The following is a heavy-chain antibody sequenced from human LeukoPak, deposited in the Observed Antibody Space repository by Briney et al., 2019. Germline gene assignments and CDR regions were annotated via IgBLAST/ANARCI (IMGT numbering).Heavy chain of an antibody. CDR3: ARDLGVCSGGTCYSVYDY. CDR1: GFIVSRYW. Sequence: PGGSLRLSCAASGFIVSRYWMSWVRQAPWKGLEWVADIKEDGSEKHCVDSVKGRFTISRDNAENSLYLQMNSLRAEDTAIYYCARDLGVCSGGTCYSVYDYWGQGTLVTVSS. D-gene: IGHD2-15*01. J-gene: IGHJ4*02. CDR2: IKEDGSEK. V-gene: IGHV3-7*01.